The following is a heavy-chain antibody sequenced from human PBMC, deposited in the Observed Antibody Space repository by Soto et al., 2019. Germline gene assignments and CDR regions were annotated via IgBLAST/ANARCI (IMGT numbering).Heavy chain of an antibody. J-gene: IGHJ4*02. V-gene: IGHV4-59*01. D-gene: IGHD5-12*01. CDR2: IFHSGTT. CDR3: ARGGNRYSRTSSGLGGFDY. Sequence: SETLSLTCTVSGASISSSYWSWIRQPPGKGLEWIGYIFHSGTTNYNPSIKSRVTISVDTSKNQFSLNLSSLTTADTAVYFCARGGNRYSRTSSGLGGFDYWGQGTLVTVLL. CDR1: GASISSSY.